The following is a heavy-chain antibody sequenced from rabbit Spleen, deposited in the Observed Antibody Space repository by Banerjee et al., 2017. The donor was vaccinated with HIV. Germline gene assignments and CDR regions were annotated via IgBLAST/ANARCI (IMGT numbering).Heavy chain of an antibody. D-gene: IGHD8-1*01. Sequence: EESGGGLVKPGASLTLTCTASGVSFSFSSYMCWVRQAPGKGLEWVACAYTGSSGGTYSATWAKGRFTISKTSSTTVTLQMTSLTAADTATYFCARDSGTSFSTYGMDLWGQGTLVTVS. V-gene: IGHV1S40*01. J-gene: IGHJ6*01. CDR2: AYTGSSGGT. CDR3: ARDSGTSFSTYGMDL. CDR1: GVSFSFSSY.